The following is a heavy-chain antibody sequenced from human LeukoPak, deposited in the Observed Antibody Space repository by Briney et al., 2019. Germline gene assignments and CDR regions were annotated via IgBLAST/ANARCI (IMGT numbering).Heavy chain of an antibody. J-gene: IGHJ4*02. CDR3: ATDLRFLEWLEGSYYFDY. V-gene: IGHV1-46*03. D-gene: IGHD3-3*01. CDR2: INPSGGST. Sequence: ASVKVTCKASGYTFTGYYMHWVRQAPGQGLEWMGIINPSGGSTSYAQKFQGRVTMTRDTSTSTVYMELSSLRSEDTAVYYCATDLRFLEWLEGSYYFDYWGQGTLVTVSS. CDR1: GYTFTGYY.